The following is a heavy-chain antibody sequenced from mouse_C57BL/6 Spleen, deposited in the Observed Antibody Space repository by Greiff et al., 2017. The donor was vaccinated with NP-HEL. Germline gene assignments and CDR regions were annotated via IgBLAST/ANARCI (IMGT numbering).Heavy chain of an antibody. Sequence: VQLQQPGAELVKPGASVKLSCTASGYTFTSYWMHWVKQRPGRGLEWIGRIDPNSGGTKYNEKFKSKATLTVDKPSSTAYMQLSSLTSEDSAVYYGARFTTDPRGGFAYWGQGTLVTVSA. J-gene: IGHJ3*01. CDR2: IDPNSGGT. CDR3: ARFTTDPRGGFAY. D-gene: IGHD1-1*01. CDR1: GYTFTSYW. V-gene: IGHV1-72*01.